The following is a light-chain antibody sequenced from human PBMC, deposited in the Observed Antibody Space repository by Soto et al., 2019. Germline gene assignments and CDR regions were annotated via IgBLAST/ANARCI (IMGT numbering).Light chain of an antibody. Sequence: EIVMTQSPATLSVSPGERATLSCSASQSVSSNLAWYQQKPGQAPRLLIYGASTRATDIPARFSGSGSGTEFTLTISSLQSEDFAVYYCQQYNNWPPLPFGGGTKVEIK. CDR1: QSVSSN. CDR2: GAS. CDR3: QQYNNWPPLP. J-gene: IGKJ4*01. V-gene: IGKV3-15*01.